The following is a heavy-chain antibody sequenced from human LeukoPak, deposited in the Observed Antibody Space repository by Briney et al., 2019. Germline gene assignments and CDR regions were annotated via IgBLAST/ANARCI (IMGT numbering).Heavy chain of an antibody. Sequence: GGSLRLSCAVSGFTVSSNYMSWVRQAPGKGLEWVSGISGSGSTTYYADSVKGRFTISRDNSKNTLYLQMNSLRAEDTAVYYCAAIYCGSTSCYAFDHWGQGTLVTVSS. V-gene: IGHV3-23*01. CDR1: GFTVSSNY. CDR2: ISGSGSTT. D-gene: IGHD2-2*01. CDR3: AAIYCGSTSCYAFDH. J-gene: IGHJ4*02.